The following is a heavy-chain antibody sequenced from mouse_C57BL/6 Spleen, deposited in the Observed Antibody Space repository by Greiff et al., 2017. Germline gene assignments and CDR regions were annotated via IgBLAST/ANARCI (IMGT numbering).Heavy chain of an antibody. V-gene: IGHV1-64*01. Sequence: QVQLQQPGAELVKPGASVKLSCKASGYTFTSYWMHWVKQRPGQGLEWIGMIHPNSGSTNYNEKFKSKATLTVDKSYSTAYMQLSSLTSEDSAFYDCSRGGYYGSSGYAMDYWGQGTSVTVSS. CDR2: IHPNSGST. CDR3: SRGGYYGSSGYAMDY. J-gene: IGHJ4*01. CDR1: GYTFTSYW. D-gene: IGHD1-1*01.